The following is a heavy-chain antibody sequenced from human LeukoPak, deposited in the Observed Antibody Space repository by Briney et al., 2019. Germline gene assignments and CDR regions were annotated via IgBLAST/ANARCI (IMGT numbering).Heavy chain of an antibody. D-gene: IGHD2-2*01. V-gene: IGHV4-39*07. J-gene: IGHJ6*03. CDR3: ARVPDCSSTSCYPPFYYMDV. CDR2: IYYSGST. CDR1: GGSISSSSYY. Sequence: SGTLSLTCTVSGGSISSSSYYWGWIRQPPGKGLEWIGSIYYSGSTYYNPSLKSRVTISVDTSKNQFSLKLSSVTAADTAVYYCARVPDCSSTSCYPPFYYMDVWGKGTTVTVSS.